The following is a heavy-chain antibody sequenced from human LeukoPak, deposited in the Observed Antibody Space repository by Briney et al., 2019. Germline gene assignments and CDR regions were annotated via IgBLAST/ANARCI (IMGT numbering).Heavy chain of an antibody. Sequence: PSETLSLTCTVSSGSINGFHWSWIRQPAGKGLEWIGRIFSSGSTDYNPSLESRVTMSVDTSKTQFSLKLSSLTAADTAVYYCAREFRDNHKSGTCSFDYWGQGTLVTVSS. CDR2: IFSSGST. CDR3: AREFRDNHKSGTCSFDY. D-gene: IGHD3-10*01. CDR1: SGSINGFH. J-gene: IGHJ4*02. V-gene: IGHV4-4*07.